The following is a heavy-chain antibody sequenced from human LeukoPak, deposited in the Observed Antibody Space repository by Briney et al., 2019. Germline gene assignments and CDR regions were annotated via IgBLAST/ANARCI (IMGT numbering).Heavy chain of an antibody. D-gene: IGHD3-10*01. CDR3: ASSYYYGSGSYYKR. CDR1: GGSFSGYY. J-gene: IGHJ4*02. V-gene: IGHV4-34*01. CDR2: INHSGST. Sequence: PSETLSLTCAVYGGSFSGYYWSWIRQPPGKGLEWIGEINHSGSTNYNPSLKSRVTISVDTSKNQFSLRLSSVTAADTAVYYCASSYYYGSGSYYKRWGQGTLVTVSS.